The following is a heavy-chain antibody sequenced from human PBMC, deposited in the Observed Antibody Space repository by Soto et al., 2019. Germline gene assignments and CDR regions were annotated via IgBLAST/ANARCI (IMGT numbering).Heavy chain of an antibody. CDR1: GYTFRDYY. Sequence: GASVKVCCKASGYTFRDYYIHWVRQAPGQGLEWMGWINPNSGGTKYAPKFQGGVTMTRDTSITTAYMELSRLRSGDTAVYYCAREPATAKPEGVDFWGQGTLVTVSS. D-gene: IGHD1-1*01. CDR2: INPNSGGT. CDR3: AREPATAKPEGVDF. J-gene: IGHJ4*02. V-gene: IGHV1-2*02.